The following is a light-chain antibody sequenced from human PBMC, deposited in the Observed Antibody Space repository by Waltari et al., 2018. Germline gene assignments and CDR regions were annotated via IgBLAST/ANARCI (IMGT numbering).Light chain of an antibody. CDR3: CSYAGRGTYV. V-gene: IGLV2-23*02. Sequence: QSALTQPASVSGTLCQSFTISCPGTTRYVWNSDLVSWYQQHPGKAPKLLICEVIKRPSGVSSRFSGSKSGNTASLTISGLQAEDEADYYCCSYAGRGTYVFGSGTKVTVL. CDR1: TRYVWNSDL. J-gene: IGLJ1*01. CDR2: EVI.